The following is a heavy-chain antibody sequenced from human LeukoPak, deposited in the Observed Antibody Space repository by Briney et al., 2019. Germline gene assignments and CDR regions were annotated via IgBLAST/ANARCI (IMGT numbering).Heavy chain of an antibody. V-gene: IGHV1-46*01. Sequence: ASVKVSCKASGYTFTGYYMHWVRQAPGQGLEWMGIINPRGGSTSYAQKFQGRVTMTRDMSTSTVYMELRSLRSDDTAVYYCARDGPAPEYFQHWGQGTLVTVSS. CDR2: INPRGGST. J-gene: IGHJ1*01. CDR1: GYTFTGYY. CDR3: ARDGPAPEYFQH.